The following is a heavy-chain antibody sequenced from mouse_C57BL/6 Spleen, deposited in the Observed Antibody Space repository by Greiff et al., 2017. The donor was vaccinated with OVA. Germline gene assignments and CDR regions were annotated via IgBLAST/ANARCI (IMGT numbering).Heavy chain of an antibody. CDR3: ARPGLTGTVRYFDY. CDR2: IDPSASYT. V-gene: IGHV1-50*01. D-gene: IGHD4-1*01. J-gene: IGHJ2*01. CDR1: GYTFTSYW. Sequence: VQLQQSGAELVKPGASVKLSCKASGYTFTSYWMQWVKQRPGQGLEWIGEIDPSASYTNYNQKFKGKATLTVDTSSSTAYMQLSSLTSEDSAVYYCARPGLTGTVRYFDYWGQGTTLTVSS.